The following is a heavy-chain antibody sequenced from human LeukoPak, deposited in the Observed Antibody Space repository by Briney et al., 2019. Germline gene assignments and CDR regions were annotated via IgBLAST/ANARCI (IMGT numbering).Heavy chain of an antibody. CDR3: AIITGYSSSWSPFDY. CDR2: IIPIFGTA. J-gene: IGHJ4*02. CDR1: GGTFSSYA. V-gene: IGHV1-69*13. Sequence: GASVKVSCKASGGTFSSYAISWVRQAPGQGLEWMGGIIPIFGTANYAQKFQGRVTITADESTSTAYMELSSLRSEDTAVYYCAIITGYSSSWSPFDYWGQGTLVTVSS. D-gene: IGHD6-13*01.